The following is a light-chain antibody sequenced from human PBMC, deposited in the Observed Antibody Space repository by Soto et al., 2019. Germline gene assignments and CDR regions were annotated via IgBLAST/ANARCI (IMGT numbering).Light chain of an antibody. Sequence: QSVLTQPPSASGSPGQSVTISCTGTSSDVGGYNYVSWYQHHPGKVPQLMIYDVSNRPSGVSNRFSGSKSGNTASLTISGLQAEDEADYYCSSYTSSNTYVFGTGTKVTVL. V-gene: IGLV2-14*03. CDR2: DVS. J-gene: IGLJ1*01. CDR3: SSYTSSNTYV. CDR1: SSDVGGYNY.